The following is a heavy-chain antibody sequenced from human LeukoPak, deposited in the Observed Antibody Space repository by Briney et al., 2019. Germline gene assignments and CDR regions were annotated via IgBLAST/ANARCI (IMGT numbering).Heavy chain of an antibody. CDR1: GGSILTTNW. V-gene: IGHV4-4*02. D-gene: IGHD1-26*01. Sequence: SSGTLSLTCAVSGGSILTTNWWSWVRQPPGKGLEWIGEVHLSGASNYNPSLKSRVNMSIDKSKNQLSLELTSVTAADTAIYYCTRESGAFSPFGFWGQGTLVTVSS. CDR2: VHLSGAS. J-gene: IGHJ4*02. CDR3: TRESGAFSPFGF.